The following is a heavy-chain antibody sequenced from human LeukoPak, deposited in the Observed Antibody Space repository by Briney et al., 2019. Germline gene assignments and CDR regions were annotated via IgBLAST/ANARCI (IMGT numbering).Heavy chain of an antibody. CDR3: AVEYNSSPYAFDI. D-gene: IGHD2/OR15-2a*01. Sequence: GGSLRLSCAASGFTFSSYGMHWVRQAPGKGLEWVAVIWYDGSNKYYAGSVKGRFTISRDNSKNTMYLQMNSLRVEDTAVYYCAVEYNSSPYAFDIWGQGTKVTVSS. J-gene: IGHJ3*02. V-gene: IGHV3-33*01. CDR2: IWYDGSNK. CDR1: GFTFSSYG.